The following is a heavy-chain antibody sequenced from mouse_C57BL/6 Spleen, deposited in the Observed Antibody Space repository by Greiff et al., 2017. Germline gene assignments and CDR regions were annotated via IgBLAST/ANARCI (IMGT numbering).Heavy chain of an antibody. D-gene: IGHD1-1*01. CDR1: GYAFSSSW. V-gene: IGHV1-82*01. CDR2: IYPGDGDT. Sequence: QVQLQQSGPELVKPGASVKISCKASGYAFSSSWMNWVKQRPGKGLEWIGRIYPGDGDTNYNGKFKGKATLTADKSSSTDYMQLSSLTSEDSAVXVCARSGLLRYPYAMDYWGQGTSVTVSS. CDR3: ARSGLLRYPYAMDY. J-gene: IGHJ4*01.